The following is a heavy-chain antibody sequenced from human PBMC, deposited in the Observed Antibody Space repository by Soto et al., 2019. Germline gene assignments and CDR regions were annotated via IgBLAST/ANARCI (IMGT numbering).Heavy chain of an antibody. Sequence: AASVKVSCKXSGGTFSSYAISWVRQAPGQGLEWMGGIIPIFGTANYAQKFQGRVTITADKSTSTAYMELSSLRSEDTAVYYCARGYCSSTSCYKEDYYYYYGMDVWGQGTTVTVSS. D-gene: IGHD2-2*02. CDR1: GGTFSSYA. V-gene: IGHV1-69*06. J-gene: IGHJ6*02. CDR2: IIPIFGTA. CDR3: ARGYCSSTSCYKEDYYYYYGMDV.